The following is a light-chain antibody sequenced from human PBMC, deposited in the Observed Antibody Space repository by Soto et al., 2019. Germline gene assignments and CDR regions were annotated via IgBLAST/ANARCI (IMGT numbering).Light chain of an antibody. J-gene: IGKJ1*01. CDR3: QQTYSNPRT. V-gene: IGKV1-39*01. CDR1: QSIRNY. Sequence: DIQMTQSPSSLSASVGDRVTITCRASQSIRNYLNWYQQKPGKAPKFLIYAASTLQSGVPSRFSGSGSGTDFTLTISSLQPEDFATYYCQQTYSNPRTFGQGTKVEIK. CDR2: AAS.